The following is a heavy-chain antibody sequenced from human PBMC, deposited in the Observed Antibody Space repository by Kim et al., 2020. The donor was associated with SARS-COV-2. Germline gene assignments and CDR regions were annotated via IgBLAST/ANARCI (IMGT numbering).Heavy chain of an antibody. V-gene: IGHV1-18*01. J-gene: IGHJ3*02. CDR2: ISAYNGNT. CDR1: GYTFTSYG. D-gene: IGHD4-17*01. CDR3: ARGLIYEQRTGTTSGHVRPYAFDI. Sequence: ASVKVSCKASGYTFTSYGISWVRQAPGQGLEWMGWISAYNGNTNYAQKLQGRVTMTTDTSTSTAYMELRSLRSDDTAVYYCARGLIYEQRTGTTSGHVRPYAFDIWGQGTMVTVSS.